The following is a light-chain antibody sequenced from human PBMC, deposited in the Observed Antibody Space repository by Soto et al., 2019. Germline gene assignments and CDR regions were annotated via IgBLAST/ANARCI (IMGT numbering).Light chain of an antibody. CDR2: GAS. CDR3: HHYGDTPRT. J-gene: IGKJ1*01. Sequence: EIVLTQSPGTLSLSPGARATLSCRASQSVSSYLAWYQQKPGQAPRLLMYGASSRATGIPDRFSGSGSGTDFTLTISRLEPEDFAVYYCHHYGDTPRTFDQGTKVEIK. CDR1: QSVSSY. V-gene: IGKV3-20*01.